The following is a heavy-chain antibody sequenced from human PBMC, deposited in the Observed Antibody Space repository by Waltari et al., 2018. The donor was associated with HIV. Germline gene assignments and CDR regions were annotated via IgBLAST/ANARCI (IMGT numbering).Heavy chain of an antibody. J-gene: IGHJ6*02. D-gene: IGHD2-15*01. CDR1: GFTFTTSW. V-gene: IGHV3-74*01. CDR3: ARGKDCGGGTCDGYHYYGMDV. Sequence: EVQLVESGGGLVQPGGSLRLSCAASGFTFTTSWAPWVRQAQGKGLVWVSRINPYGTYTRYADSVKGRFTISRDNAKNTVYLQVNSLRGEDTSVYYCARGKDCGGGTCDGYHYYGMDVWGQGTTVTVSS. CDR2: INPYGTYT.